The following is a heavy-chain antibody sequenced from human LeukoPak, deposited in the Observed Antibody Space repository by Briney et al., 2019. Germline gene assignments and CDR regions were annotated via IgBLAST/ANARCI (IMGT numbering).Heavy chain of an antibody. CDR3: ARTNDFSDAFDI. J-gene: IGHJ3*02. CDR2: IIPIFGTA. CDR1: GGTFSTYT. D-gene: IGHD3-3*01. V-gene: IGHV1-69*06. Sequence: SVKVSCKASGGTFSTYTINWVRQAPGQGLEWMGGIIPIFGTANYAQKFQGRVTITADKSTSTAYMELSSLRSEDTAVYYCARTNDFSDAFDIWGQGTMVTVSS.